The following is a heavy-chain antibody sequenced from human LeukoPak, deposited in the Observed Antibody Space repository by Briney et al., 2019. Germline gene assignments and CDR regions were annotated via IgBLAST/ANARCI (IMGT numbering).Heavy chain of an antibody. CDR1: GGSISSGSYY. CDR2: IYTSGST. V-gene: IGHV4-61*02. D-gene: IGHD2-2*01. CDR3: ARLRGCSSTSCHYPSLYHYYYYMDV. J-gene: IGHJ6*03. Sequence: NPSETLSLTCTVSGGSISSGSYYWSWIRQPAGKGLEWIGRIYTSGSTNYNPSLKSRVTISVDTSKNQFSLKVSSVTAADTAVYYCARLRGCSSTSCHYPSLYHYYYYMDVWGKGTTVTVSS.